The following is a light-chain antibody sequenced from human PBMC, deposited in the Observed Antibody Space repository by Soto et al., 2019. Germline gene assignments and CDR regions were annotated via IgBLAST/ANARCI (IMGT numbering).Light chain of an antibody. J-gene: IGKJ2*01. CDR3: QQYGGSPRT. CDR2: GAS. CDR1: QNVRSNF. V-gene: IGKV3-20*01. Sequence: EIVLTQSPGTLSLSPGERATLSCRASQNVRSNFLAWYQQKHGQAPRLVIFGASSRATGIPDRFSGSGSGTDFTLTISRLEPEYFAVYYCQQYGGSPRTFGQGTKLEIK.